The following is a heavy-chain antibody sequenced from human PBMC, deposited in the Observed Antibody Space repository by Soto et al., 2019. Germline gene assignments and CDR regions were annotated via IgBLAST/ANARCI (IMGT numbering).Heavy chain of an antibody. J-gene: IGHJ5*02. Sequence: PSETLSLTCTVSGGSISSSSYYWGWIRQPPGKGLEWIGSIYYSGSTYYNPSLKSRVTISVDTSKNQFSLKLSSVTAADTAVYYCARFSNDYDSSGYYRGYNWFDPWGQGTLLTVSS. V-gene: IGHV4-39*01. CDR2: IYYSGST. D-gene: IGHD3-22*01. CDR3: ARFSNDYDSSGYYRGYNWFDP. CDR1: GGSISSSSYY.